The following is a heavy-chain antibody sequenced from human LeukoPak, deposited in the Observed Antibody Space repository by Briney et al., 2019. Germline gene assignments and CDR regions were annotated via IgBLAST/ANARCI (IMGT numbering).Heavy chain of an antibody. CDR1: GFTFSSYW. D-gene: IGHD5-18*01. Sequence: GGSLRLSCAASGFTFSSYWVHWVRQAPGKGLVWVSRINSDGSSTSYADSVKGRFTISRDNAKNTLYLQMNSLRAEDTAVYYCARVDGYSYGYGIDYWGQGTLVTVSS. V-gene: IGHV3-74*01. J-gene: IGHJ4*02. CDR2: INSDGSST. CDR3: ARVDGYSYGYGIDY.